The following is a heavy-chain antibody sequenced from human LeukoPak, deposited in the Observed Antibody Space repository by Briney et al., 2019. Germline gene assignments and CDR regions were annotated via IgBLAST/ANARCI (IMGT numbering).Heavy chain of an antibody. CDR2: IYRDGDA. CDR1: GSSISSGYY. J-gene: IGHJ4*02. Sequence: SETLSLTCTVSGSSISSGYYWGGIRQPPGKGLEWIGSIYRDGDATYNPSLKSRVTTSVDTSKNQLFLKLTSVTASDTAMYYCVRGHRDTWHLDFAYWGQGTLVTVSS. D-gene: IGHD3-16*02. CDR3: VRGHRDTWHLDFAY. V-gene: IGHV4-38-2*02.